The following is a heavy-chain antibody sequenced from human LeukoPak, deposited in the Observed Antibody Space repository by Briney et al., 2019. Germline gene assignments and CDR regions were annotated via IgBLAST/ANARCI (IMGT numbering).Heavy chain of an antibody. CDR2: ISSSGSTV. CDR1: GFTFSSYE. J-gene: IGHJ4*02. CDR3: ARDGKYCSSTSCHRPFDY. V-gene: IGHV3-48*03. D-gene: IGHD2-2*01. Sequence: PGGSLRLSCAASGFTFSSYEMNWVRQAPGKGLEWVSYISSSGSTVYYADSVKGRFTIPRDNAKNSLYLQMNSLRAEDTAVYYCARDGKYCSSTSCHRPFDYWGQGTLVTVSS.